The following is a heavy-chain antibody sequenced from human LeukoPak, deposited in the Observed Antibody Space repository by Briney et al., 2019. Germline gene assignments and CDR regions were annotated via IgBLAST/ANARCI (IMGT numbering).Heavy chain of an antibody. CDR1: GFTFSSYG. CDR2: IRYDGSNK. D-gene: IGHD3-22*01. V-gene: IGHV3-30*02. J-gene: IGHJ4*02. Sequence: GGSLRLSCAASGFTFSSYGMHWVRQAPGKGLEWVTFIRYDGSNKYYTDPVKGRFTISRDNSYKTLYLQMNSLRAEDTAVYYCARGTRNYYYDSSGYEGYYFDYWGQGTLVTVSS. CDR3: ARGTRNYYYDSSGYEGYYFDY.